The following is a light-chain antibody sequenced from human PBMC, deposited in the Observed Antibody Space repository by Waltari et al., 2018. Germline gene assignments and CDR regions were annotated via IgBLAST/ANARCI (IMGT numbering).Light chain of an antibody. CDR3: AAWDDSLSCRV. CDR1: RSNIGSNY. V-gene: IGLV1-47*01. Sequence: QSVLTQPPSASGTPGQRVTISCSGTRSNIGSNYLYWYQQLPGTAPKLLIYRNNRRPSGVPDRFSGSKSGTSASLAISGLRSEDEADYYCAAWDDSLSCRVFGGGTKVTVL. J-gene: IGLJ3*02. CDR2: RNN.